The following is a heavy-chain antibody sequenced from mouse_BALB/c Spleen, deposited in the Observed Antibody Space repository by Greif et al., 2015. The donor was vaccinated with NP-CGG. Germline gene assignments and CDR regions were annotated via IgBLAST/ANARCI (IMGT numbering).Heavy chain of an antibody. Sequence: EVKLMESGGGLVQPGGSRKLSCAASGFTFSSFGMHWVRQAPEKGLEWVAYISSGSSTIYYADTVKGRFTISRDNPKNTLFLQMTSLRSEDTAMYYCARNYGNYYAMDYWSQGTSVTVSS. J-gene: IGHJ4*01. D-gene: IGHD2-1*01. CDR2: ISSGSSTI. CDR1: GFTFSSFG. V-gene: IGHV5-17*02. CDR3: ARNYGNYYAMDY.